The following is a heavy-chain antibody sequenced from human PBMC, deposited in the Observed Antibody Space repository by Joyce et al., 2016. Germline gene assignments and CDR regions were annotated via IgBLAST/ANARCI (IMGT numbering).Heavy chain of an antibody. V-gene: IGHV3-30*18. CDR3: AKRGYCGGGRCYSFHFDY. Sequence: QLEESGGGVVQPGRSLRLSCAASGFTFSTHGMHWVRQTPGMGLEWVALMSSDGKNEDYADSVKGRFTISRDNSKSTLYLQMNSLRAEDTAVYYCAKRGYCGGGRCYSFHFDYWGQGTLVTVSS. J-gene: IGHJ4*02. CDR1: GFTFSTHG. CDR2: MSSDGKNE. D-gene: IGHD2-15*01.